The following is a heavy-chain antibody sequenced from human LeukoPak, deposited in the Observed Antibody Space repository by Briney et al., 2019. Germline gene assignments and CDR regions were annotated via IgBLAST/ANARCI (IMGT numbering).Heavy chain of an antibody. Sequence: PSETLFLTCTVSGGSISSYYWSWIRQPPGKGLEWIGYIYHSGSTYYNPSLKSRVTISVDRSKNQFSLKLSSVTAADTAVYYCASSTSNWFDPWGQGTLVTVSS. CDR1: GGSISSYY. V-gene: IGHV4-59*12. CDR3: ASSTSNWFDP. D-gene: IGHD2-2*01. J-gene: IGHJ5*02. CDR2: IYHSGST.